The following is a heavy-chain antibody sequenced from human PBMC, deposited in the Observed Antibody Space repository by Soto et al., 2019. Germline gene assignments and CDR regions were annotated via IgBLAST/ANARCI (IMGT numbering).Heavy chain of an antibody. Sequence: EVQVVESGGGLVQPGGSLRLSCSFTFSMYSMNWVRQARGTGLAWVASISSGCSYIKYADSVKGRVTISRDNAKNSVSLQMSGLRVDDTAVYFCTRDQDGSYDCWFDPWGQGTLVTVCS. V-gene: IGHV3-21*01. CDR3: TRDQDGSYDCWFDP. J-gene: IGHJ5*02. CDR1: FTFSMYS. D-gene: IGHD1-26*01. CDR2: ISSGCSYI.